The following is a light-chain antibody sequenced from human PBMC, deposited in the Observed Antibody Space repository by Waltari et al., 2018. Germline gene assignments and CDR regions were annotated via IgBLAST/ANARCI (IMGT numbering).Light chain of an antibody. Sequence: SVVTQPPSVSGSPGQTVTISCSGTASNIGSQYVFWYQQFPGTTPTLLIYKNFLRHSGVSDRFSASKSGTSASLTITGLRSQDEAEYFCGSWDDSVSGLVLGGGTNLTVL. J-gene: IGLJ2*01. CDR1: ASNIGSQY. CDR3: GSWDDSVSGLV. V-gene: IGLV1-47*01. CDR2: KNF.